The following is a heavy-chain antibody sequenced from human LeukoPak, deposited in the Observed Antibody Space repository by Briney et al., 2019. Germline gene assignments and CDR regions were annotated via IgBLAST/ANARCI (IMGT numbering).Heavy chain of an antibody. Sequence: LAGGSLRLSCVPSGFTFTIYAMNWVREAPGKGREWVSVITSGGRTSYADSVKGRFTISRDSSKNTLYLQMTSLRADDTALYYCARSIPPDFWGQGTLVTVSS. CDR2: ITSGGRT. V-gene: IGHV3-23*01. J-gene: IGHJ4*02. D-gene: IGHD1-26*01. CDR3: ARSIPPDF. CDR1: GFTFTIYA.